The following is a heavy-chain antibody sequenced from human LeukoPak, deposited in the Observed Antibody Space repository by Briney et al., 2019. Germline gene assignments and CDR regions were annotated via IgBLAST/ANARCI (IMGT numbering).Heavy chain of an antibody. Sequence: SETLSLTCTVFGGSISSGDYYWSWIRQPPGKGLEWIGYIYYSGSTYYNPSLKSRVTISVDTSKNQFSLKLSSVTAADTAVYYCARDLAAKYYDFWSASTLFHYYYYYMDVWGKGTTVTVSS. J-gene: IGHJ6*03. D-gene: IGHD3-3*01. V-gene: IGHV4-30-4*01. CDR3: ARDLAAKYYDFWSASTLFHYYYYYMDV. CDR1: GGSISSGDYY. CDR2: IYYSGST.